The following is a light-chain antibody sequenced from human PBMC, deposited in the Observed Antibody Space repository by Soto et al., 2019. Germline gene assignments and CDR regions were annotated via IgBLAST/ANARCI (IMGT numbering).Light chain of an antibody. CDR3: QHYNSYSEA. V-gene: IGKV1-5*03. J-gene: IGKJ1*01. CDR1: QTISSW. Sequence: DIQMTQSPSTLSGSVGDRVTITCLASQTISSWLAWYQQKPGKAPKLLIYKASTLKSGVPSRFSGSGSGTEFTLTLSSLQLDDFATYYCQHYNSYSEAFGQGTKVELK. CDR2: KAS.